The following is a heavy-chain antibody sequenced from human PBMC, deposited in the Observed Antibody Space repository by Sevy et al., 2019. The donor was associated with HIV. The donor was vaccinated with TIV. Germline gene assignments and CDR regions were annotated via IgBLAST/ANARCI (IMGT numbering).Heavy chain of an antibody. V-gene: IGHV3-30*14. CDR2: SSYDGGNI. D-gene: IGHD3-22*01. CDR1: GFILGYYA. Sequence: GGSLRLSCTASGFILGYYAMHWVRQAPGKGLEWVAVSSYDGGNIYYADSVQGRFTISRDDSKNSLYLQLNSLRAEDTAIYYCARKYDSSGYFDYWGQGTLVTVSS. CDR3: ARKYDSSGYFDY. J-gene: IGHJ4*02.